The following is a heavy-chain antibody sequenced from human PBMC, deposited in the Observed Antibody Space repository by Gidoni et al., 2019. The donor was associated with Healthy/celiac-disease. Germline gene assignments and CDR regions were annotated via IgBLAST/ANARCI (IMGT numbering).Heavy chain of an antibody. CDR1: GFTFSSYA. CDR3: AKWGPKLYYYYGMDV. CDR2: ISGSGGST. V-gene: IGHV3-23*01. D-gene: IGHD3-16*01. J-gene: IGHJ6*02. Sequence: EVQLLESGGGLVQPGGFLRLSWAASGFTFSSYAMSWVRQAPGKGLEWVSAISGSGGSTYYADSVKGRFTISRDNSKNTLYLQMNSLRAEDTAVYYCAKWGPKLYYYYGMDVWGQGTTVTVSS.